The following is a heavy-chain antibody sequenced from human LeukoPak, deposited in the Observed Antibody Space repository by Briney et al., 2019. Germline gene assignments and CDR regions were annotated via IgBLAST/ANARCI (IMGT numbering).Heavy chain of an antibody. V-gene: IGHV4-39*01. CDR1: GGSISSSSYY. CDR2: MYYSGST. D-gene: IGHD5-12*01. CDR3: ARRRGYSGYGTFDP. J-gene: IGHJ5*02. Sequence: SKTLSLTCTVSGGSISSSSYYWGWIRQPPGKGLEWIGSMYYSGSTYYNPSLKSRVTISVDTSKNQFSLKLSSVTAADTAVYYCARRRGYSGYGTFDPWGQGTLVTVSS.